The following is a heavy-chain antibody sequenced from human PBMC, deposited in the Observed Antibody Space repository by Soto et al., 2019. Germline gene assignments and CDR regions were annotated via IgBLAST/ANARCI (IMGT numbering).Heavy chain of an antibody. CDR1: GGSISSYY. CDR2: IHHSGTT. V-gene: IGHV4-59*01. D-gene: IGHD6-6*01. CDR3: ARVIAARRRGAFDI. J-gene: IGHJ3*02. Sequence: SETLSLTCIVSGGSISSYYWTWIRQSPGKGLEWIGYIHHSGTTNYNPALKSRVTISVDASKNQFSLKLRSVTAADTAVYYCARVIAARRRGAFDIWGQGTMVTVSS.